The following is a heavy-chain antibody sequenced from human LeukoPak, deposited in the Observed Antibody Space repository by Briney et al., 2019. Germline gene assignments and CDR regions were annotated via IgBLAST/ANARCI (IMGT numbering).Heavy chain of an antibody. CDR1: GFTFSSYS. Sequence: GGSLRLSCAASGFTFSSYSMNWVRQAPGKGLEWVSSISSSSSYIYYADSVKGRFTISRDNAKNSLYLQMNSLRAEDTAVYYCARDPEGYSGYDSDQEPFDPWGQGTLVTVSS. D-gene: IGHD5-12*01. CDR3: ARDPEGYSGYDSDQEPFDP. CDR2: ISSSSSYI. V-gene: IGHV3-21*01. J-gene: IGHJ5*02.